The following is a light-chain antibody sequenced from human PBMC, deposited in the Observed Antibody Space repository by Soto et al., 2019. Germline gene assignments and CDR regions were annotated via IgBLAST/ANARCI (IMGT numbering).Light chain of an antibody. V-gene: IGLV2-11*01. CDR1: SSDVGAYDY. CDR2: DVS. J-gene: IGLJ1*01. CDR3: CSFSGSNTLYV. Sequence: ALPQPRSVSGSPGQSVTISCTGTSSDVGAYDYVSWYQQHPGKAPKLMIYDVSQRPSGVPDRFSGSKSGSTASLTISGLQAEDEADYYCCSFSGSNTLYVFGTGTKLTVL.